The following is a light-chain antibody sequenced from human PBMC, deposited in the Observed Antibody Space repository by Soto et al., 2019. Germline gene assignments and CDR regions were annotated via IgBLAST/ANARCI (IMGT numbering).Light chain of an antibody. CDR1: QSVDIN. CDR2: GAS. V-gene: IGKV3D-15*01. J-gene: IGKJ5*01. Sequence: EIVLTQSPGTLSVSPWDRVTLSCMASQSVDINLSWYQQRAGQAPRLLVYGASTRAAGIPARFSGSGSGTDFTLTISSLEPEDFAVYHCQQYKTWSSITFGQGTRLEIK. CDR3: QQYKTWSSIT.